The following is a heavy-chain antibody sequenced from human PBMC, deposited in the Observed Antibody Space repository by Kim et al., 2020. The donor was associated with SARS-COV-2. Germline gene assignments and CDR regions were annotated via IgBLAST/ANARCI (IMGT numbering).Heavy chain of an antibody. CDR1: GGSFSTNNW. CDR3: TRGWSYASWLIDT. CDR2: IHPSVGT. Sequence: SETLSLTCTVSGGSFSTNNWWYWVRQSPGKGLEWFGEIHPSVGTNYNPSLQGRVTISLDNSKNQFSLKLTTVTAADTAVYYCTRGWSYASWLIDTWGQGTLDTVSP. V-gene: IGHV4-4*02. J-gene: IGHJ5*02. D-gene: IGHD3-16*01.